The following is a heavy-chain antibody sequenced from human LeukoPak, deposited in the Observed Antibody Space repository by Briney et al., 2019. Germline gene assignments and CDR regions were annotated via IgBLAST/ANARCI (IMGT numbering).Heavy chain of an antibody. CDR1: GYTFTGYY. J-gene: IGHJ4*02. CDR2: IGPNSGGT. V-gene: IGHV1-2*02. D-gene: IGHD1-26*01. Sequence: ASVKVSCTASGYTFTGYYLHWVRQAPGQGLEWMGWIGPNSGGTHYAQKFQGRVTMTRDTSISTAYMELSRLTSDDTAVFYCARDSSGSYLDYWGQGTLVTVSS. CDR3: ARDSSGSYLDY.